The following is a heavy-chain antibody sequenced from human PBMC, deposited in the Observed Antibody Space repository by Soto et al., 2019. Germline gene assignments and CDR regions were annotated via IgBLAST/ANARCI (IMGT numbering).Heavy chain of an antibody. Sequence: EVQLLEAGGGLVQPGGSRRLSCAASGFTFNTFEMSWVRQAPGRGLEWVSFISDDSSRTYYADAVKGRFTISRDNAKYTLYWQMNSLTAEDTAVYACGKGGWLDFWGQGTLVTVSS. CDR2: ISDDSSRT. J-gene: IGHJ5*01. CDR1: GFTFNTFE. V-gene: IGHV3-23*01. D-gene: IGHD3-16*01. CDR3: GKGGWLDF.